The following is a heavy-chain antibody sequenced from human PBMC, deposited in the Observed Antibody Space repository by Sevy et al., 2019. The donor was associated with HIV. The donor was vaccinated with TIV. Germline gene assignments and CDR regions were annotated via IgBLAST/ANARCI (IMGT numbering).Heavy chain of an antibody. CDR1: GLTFNSYW. J-gene: IGHJ6*02. Sequence: GGSLRLSCAASGLTFNSYWMSWVRQAPGKGLEWVADIKQDGSEKYYVDSVKGRFTISRDNSQNSLFLQMNTLRAEDTAVYYCAREGGPYDTYYYYYGMDVWGQWTTVTVSS. CDR3: AREGGPYDTYYYYYGMDV. V-gene: IGHV3-7*01. CDR2: IKQDGSEK. D-gene: IGHD5-12*01.